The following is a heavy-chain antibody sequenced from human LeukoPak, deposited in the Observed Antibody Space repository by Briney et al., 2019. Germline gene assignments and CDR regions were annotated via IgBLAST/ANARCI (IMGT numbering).Heavy chain of an antibody. Sequence: AGGSLRLSCAASGFSFSSYSMNWVRQAPGKGLEWVSYISSSSSTIYYADSVKGRFTISRDNAKNSLYLQMNSLRAEDTAVYYCARDLSRGYSYGLSRDAFDIWGQGTMVTVSS. CDR2: ISSSSSTI. J-gene: IGHJ3*02. CDR3: ARDLSRGYSYGLSRDAFDI. V-gene: IGHV3-48*04. D-gene: IGHD5-18*01. CDR1: GFSFSSYS.